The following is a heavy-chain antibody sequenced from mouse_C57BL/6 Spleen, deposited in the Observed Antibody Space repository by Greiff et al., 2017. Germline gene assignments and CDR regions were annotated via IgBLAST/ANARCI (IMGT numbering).Heavy chain of an antibody. V-gene: IGHV1-76*01. CDR3: ARSPIYDGYYFDY. D-gene: IGHD2-3*01. CDR1: GYTFTDYY. CDR2: IYPGSGNT. J-gene: IGHJ2*01. Sequence: VHLVESGAELVRPGASVTLSCKASGYTFTDYYINWVKQRPGQGLEWIARIYPGSGNTYYNEKFKGKATLTAEKSSSTAYMQLSSLTSEDSAVYFWARSPIYDGYYFDYWGQGTTLTVSS.